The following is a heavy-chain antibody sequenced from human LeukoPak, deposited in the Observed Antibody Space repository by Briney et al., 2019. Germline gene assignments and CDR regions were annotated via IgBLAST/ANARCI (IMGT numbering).Heavy chain of an antibody. CDR3: ARDLGRGYSYAEDY. Sequence: GSLRLSCAVSDITFRTFGIHWVRQAPGQGLQWVAVVSHDGSDQYYAASVKGRFTISRDNSKNTLYLQMNSLRAEDTAVYYCARDLGRGYSYAEDYWGQGTLVIASS. CDR1: DITFRTFG. CDR2: VSHDGSDQ. V-gene: IGHV3-30*07. J-gene: IGHJ4*02. D-gene: IGHD5-18*01.